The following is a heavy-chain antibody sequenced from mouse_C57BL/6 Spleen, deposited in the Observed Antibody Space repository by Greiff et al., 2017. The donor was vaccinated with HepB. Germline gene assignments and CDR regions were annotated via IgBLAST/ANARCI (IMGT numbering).Heavy chain of an antibody. CDR2: ISYDGSN. J-gene: IGHJ4*01. CDR3: ARENWDEGDAMDY. Sequence: DVQLQESGPGLVKPSQSLSLTCSVTGYSITSGYYWNWIRQFPGNKLEWMGYISYDGSNNYNPSLKNRISITRDTSKNQFFLKLNSVTTEDTATYYCARENWDEGDAMDYWGQGTSVTVSS. D-gene: IGHD4-1*01. V-gene: IGHV3-6*01. CDR1: GYSITSGYY.